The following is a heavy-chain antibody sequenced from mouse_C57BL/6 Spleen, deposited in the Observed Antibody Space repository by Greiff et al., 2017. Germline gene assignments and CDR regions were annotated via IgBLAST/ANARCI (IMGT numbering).Heavy chain of an antibody. V-gene: IGHV1-55*01. CDR2: IYPGSGST. J-gene: IGHJ3*01. CDR1: GYTFTSYW. Sequence: VQLQQSGAELVKPGASVKMSCKASGYTFTSYWITWVKQRPGQGLEWIGDIYPGSGSTNYNEKFKSKATLTVDTSSSTAYMQISSLTSEDSAVYYCANCDGDYLFFAYWGQGTLVTVSA. D-gene: IGHD2-13*01. CDR3: ANCDGDYLFFAY.